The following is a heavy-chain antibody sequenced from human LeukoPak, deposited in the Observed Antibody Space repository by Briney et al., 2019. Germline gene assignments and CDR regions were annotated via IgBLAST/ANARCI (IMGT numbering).Heavy chain of an antibody. J-gene: IGHJ5*02. V-gene: IGHV3-23*01. CDR2: IDASGVNT. CDR3: AKGSGSGWYGWFDP. D-gene: IGHD6-19*01. CDR1: RFTFSGYA. Sequence: PGGSLRLSCAASRFTFSGYAMYWVRQAPGKGLEWVSCIDASGVNTYYADSVKGRFTISRHNSNNTLYLQMNSLRAEDTAVYYCAKGSGSGWYGWFDPWGQGTLVTVSS.